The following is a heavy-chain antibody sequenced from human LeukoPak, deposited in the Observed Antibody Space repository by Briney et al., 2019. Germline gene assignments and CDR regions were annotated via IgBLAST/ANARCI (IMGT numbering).Heavy chain of an antibody. CDR3: ARDGIFGVVMTIDY. Sequence: ASVKVSCKASGYTFTSYAMHWVRQAPGQRLEWMGWINAGNGNTKYSQKFQGRVTITRDTSASTAYKELSSLRSEDTAVYYCARDGIFGVVMTIDYWGQGTLVTVSS. D-gene: IGHD3-3*02. CDR1: GYTFTSYA. J-gene: IGHJ4*02. V-gene: IGHV1-3*01. CDR2: INAGNGNT.